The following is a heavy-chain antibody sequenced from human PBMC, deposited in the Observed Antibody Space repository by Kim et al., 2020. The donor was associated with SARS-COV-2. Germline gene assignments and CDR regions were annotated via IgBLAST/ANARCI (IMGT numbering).Heavy chain of an antibody. CDR3: ARVNRSYGTYGMDV. V-gene: IGHV1-46*01. CDR2: INPSGGST. J-gene: IGHJ6*02. D-gene: IGHD5-18*01. Sequence: GIINPSGGSTSYAQKFQGRVTMTRDTSTSTVYMELSSLRSEDTAVYYCARVNRSYGTYGMDVWGQGTTVTVSS.